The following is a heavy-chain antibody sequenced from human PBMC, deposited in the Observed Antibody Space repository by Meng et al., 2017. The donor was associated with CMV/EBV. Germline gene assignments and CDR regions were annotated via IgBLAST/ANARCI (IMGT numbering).Heavy chain of an antibody. J-gene: IGHJ3*02. CDR2: IYYSGST. CDR3: ARDPGADIVVVPAATDAFDI. Sequence: SETLSLTCAIYGGSFSGYYWSWIRQPPGKGLEWIGSIYYSGSTYYNPSLKSRVTISVDTSKNQFSLKLSSVTAADTAVYYCARDPGADIVVVPAATDAFDIWGQGTMVTVSS. CDR1: GGSFSGYY. D-gene: IGHD2-2*01. V-gene: IGHV4-34*01.